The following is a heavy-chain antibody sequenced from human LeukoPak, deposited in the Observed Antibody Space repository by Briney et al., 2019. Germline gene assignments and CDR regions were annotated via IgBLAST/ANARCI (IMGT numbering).Heavy chain of an antibody. V-gene: IGHV3-11*04. D-gene: IGHD1-26*01. CDR3: ASSGIYYGGYDAFDI. CDR2: ISSSSSTI. Sequence: PGGSLRLSCAASGFTFSDYYMSWIRPAPGEGLEWVSYISSSSSTIYYADSVKGRFTISRDNAKNSLYLQMHSLRAENTAVYYCASSGIYYGGYDAFDIWGQGTMVTVSS. J-gene: IGHJ3*02. CDR1: GFTFSDYY.